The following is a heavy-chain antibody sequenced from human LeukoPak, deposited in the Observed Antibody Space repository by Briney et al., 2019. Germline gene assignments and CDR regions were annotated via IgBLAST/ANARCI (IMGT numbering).Heavy chain of an antibody. D-gene: IGHD3-22*01. Sequence: SETLSLTCAVYGGSFSGYYWSWIRQPPGKGLEWIGEINHSGSTNFNPSLKSRVTISVDTSKNQFSLKLSSVTAADTAVYYCARGPPSLLFYDSSGYYPSWVRFDPWGQGTLVTVSS. V-gene: IGHV4-34*01. CDR1: GGSFSGYY. CDR3: ARGPPSLLFYDSSGYYPSWVRFDP. CDR2: INHSGST. J-gene: IGHJ5*02.